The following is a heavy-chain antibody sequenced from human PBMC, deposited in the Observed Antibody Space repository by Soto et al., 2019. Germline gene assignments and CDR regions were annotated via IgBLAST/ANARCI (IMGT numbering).Heavy chain of an antibody. CDR1: GYTLTSYD. D-gene: IGHD3-10*01. Sequence: ASVKVSCTASGYTLTSYDINWVRQATGQGLEWMGWMNPNSGNTGYAQKFQGRVTMTRNTSISTAYMELSSLRSEDTAVYYCARLTYYYGSGSYYIDPYYYYYMDVWGKGTTVTVSS. J-gene: IGHJ6*03. CDR3: ARLTYYYGSGSYYIDPYYYYYMDV. V-gene: IGHV1-8*01. CDR2: MNPNSGNT.